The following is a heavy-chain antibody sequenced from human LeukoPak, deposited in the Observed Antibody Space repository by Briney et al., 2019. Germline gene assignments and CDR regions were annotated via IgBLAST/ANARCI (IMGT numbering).Heavy chain of an antibody. V-gene: IGHV3-23*01. CDR1: GFTFSSYA. CDR2: ISGSGGST. J-gene: IGHJ4*02. Sequence: GGSLRLSCAASGFTFSSYAMSWVRQAPGRGLEWVSAISGSGGSTYYADSVKGRFTISRDNSKNTLYLQMNSLRAEDTAVYYCAKDGTSGSYYGMDYWGQGTLVTVSS. CDR3: AKDGTSGSYYGMDY. D-gene: IGHD1-26*01.